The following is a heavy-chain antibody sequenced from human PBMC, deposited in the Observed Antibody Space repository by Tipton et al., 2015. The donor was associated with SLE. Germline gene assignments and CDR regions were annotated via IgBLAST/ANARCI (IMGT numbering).Heavy chain of an antibody. Sequence: TLSLTCTVSGGSISSYYWSWIRQPPGKGLEWIGYIYTSGSTNYNPSLKSRVIISVDTSKNQFSLKLSSVTAADTAVYYCARLRYNWNYYYYYGMDVWGQGTTVTVSS. CDR3: ARLRYNWNYYYYYGMDV. V-gene: IGHV4-4*09. D-gene: IGHD1-20*01. CDR1: GGSISSYY. CDR2: IYTSGST. J-gene: IGHJ6*02.